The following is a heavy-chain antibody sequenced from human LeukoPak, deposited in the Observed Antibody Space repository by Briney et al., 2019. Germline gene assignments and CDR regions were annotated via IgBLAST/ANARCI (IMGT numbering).Heavy chain of an antibody. V-gene: IGHV3-30*18. CDR2: ISYDGSNK. CDR1: GFTVSSNY. Sequence: PGGSLRLSCAASGFTVSSNYMSWVRQAPGKGLEWVAVISYDGSNKYYADSVKGRFTISRDNSKNTLYLQMNSLRAEDTAVYYCAKAHYYDSSGYIFDYWGQGTLVTVSS. CDR3: AKAHYYDSSGYIFDY. D-gene: IGHD3-22*01. J-gene: IGHJ4*02.